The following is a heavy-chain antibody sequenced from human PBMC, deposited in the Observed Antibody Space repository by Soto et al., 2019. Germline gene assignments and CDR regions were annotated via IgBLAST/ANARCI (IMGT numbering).Heavy chain of an antibody. J-gene: IGHJ6*02. Sequence: PSETLSLTCAVYGGSFSGYYWSWIRQPPGKGLEWIGEINHSGSTNYNPSLKSRVTISVDTSKNQFSLKLSSVTAADTAVYYCASVAARRFYYYYGMDVWGQGXTVTVSS. CDR3: ASVAARRFYYYYGMDV. CDR1: GGSFSGYY. D-gene: IGHD6-6*01. V-gene: IGHV4-34*01. CDR2: INHSGST.